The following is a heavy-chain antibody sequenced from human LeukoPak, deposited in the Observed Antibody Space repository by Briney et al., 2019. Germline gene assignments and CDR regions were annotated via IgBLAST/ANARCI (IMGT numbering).Heavy chain of an antibody. D-gene: IGHD6-19*01. Sequence: PGGSLRLSCAASGFALRSYTVTWVRQAPGKGLEWVSSISSTSAYIYYAESVKGRFSISRDNVDYVVHLQMSSLTNEDTAVYYCARVAVAGPTGWFDSWGQGTLVTVSS. V-gene: IGHV3-21*01. J-gene: IGHJ5*01. CDR3: ARVAVAGPTGWFDS. CDR2: ISSTSAYI. CDR1: GFALRSYT.